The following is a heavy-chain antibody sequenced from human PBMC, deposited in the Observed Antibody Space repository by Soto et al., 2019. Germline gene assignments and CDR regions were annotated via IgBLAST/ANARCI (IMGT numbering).Heavy chain of an antibody. CDR3: ARDYGDYTGAFDI. V-gene: IGHV3-21*01. CDR2: IGSRTNYI. Sequence: EVHLVESGGGLVKPGGSLRLSCAASGFTFTSSSMNWVRQAPGKGLEWVSFIGSRTNYIFYTDSVKGRFTISRDNAKNSLYLQVSSLRAEDTAVYYCARDYGDYTGAFDIRGQGTMVTVSS. J-gene: IGHJ3*02. CDR1: GFTFTSSS. D-gene: IGHD4-17*01.